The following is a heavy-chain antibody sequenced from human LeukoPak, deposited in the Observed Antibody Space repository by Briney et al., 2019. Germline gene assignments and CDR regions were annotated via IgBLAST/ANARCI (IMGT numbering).Heavy chain of an antibody. D-gene: IGHD2-21*01. J-gene: IGHJ4*02. CDR2: TYYRSKWYN. CDR1: GDSVSSNNAA. CDR3: TRVIGVTGAYYGD. V-gene: IGHV6-1*01. Sequence: SQTLSLTCAISGDSVSSNNAAWNWIRQSPSRGLEWLGRTYYRSKWYNDYALSVKSRVTINRDTSKNQVSLQLNSVTPDDTAVYYCTRVIGVTGAYYGDWGQGTLVTVSS.